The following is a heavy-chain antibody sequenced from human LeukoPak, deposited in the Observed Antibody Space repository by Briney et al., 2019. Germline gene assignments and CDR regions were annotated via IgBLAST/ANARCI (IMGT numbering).Heavy chain of an antibody. V-gene: IGHV3-30*18. CDR1: GFTFSSYG. J-gene: IGHJ3*02. CDR3: AKDFPSSGWPYGAFDI. Sequence: GRSLRLSCAASGFTFSSYGMPWVRQAPGKGLEWVAVISYDGSNKYYADSVKGRFTISRDNSKSTLYLQRNSLRAEDTAVYYCAKDFPSSGWPYGAFDIWGQGTMVTVSS. CDR2: ISYDGSNK. D-gene: IGHD6-19*01.